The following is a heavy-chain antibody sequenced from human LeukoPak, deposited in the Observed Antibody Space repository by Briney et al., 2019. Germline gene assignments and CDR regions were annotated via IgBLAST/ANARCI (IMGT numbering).Heavy chain of an antibody. CDR1: GGSISSYY. CDR3: AGHHPRNTVDF. V-gene: IGHV4-59*08. Sequence: SETLSLTCTVSGGSISSYYWSWLRQPPGKGLEWIAYISDIGSINYNPSLKSRVTISLDTSKNQFSLKLSSVTAADTAVYYCAGHHPRNTVDFWGQGTLVTVSS. J-gene: IGHJ4*02. CDR2: ISDIGSI. D-gene: IGHD2/OR15-2a*01.